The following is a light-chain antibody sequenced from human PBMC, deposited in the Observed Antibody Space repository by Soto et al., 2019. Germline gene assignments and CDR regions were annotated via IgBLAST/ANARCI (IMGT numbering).Light chain of an antibody. CDR2: DVS. J-gene: IGLJ1*01. CDR3: SSYASGSFFYV. V-gene: IGLV2-14*01. CDR1: SIDIAGYNY. Sequence: QSALTQPASVSGSPGQSITISRTRTSIDIAGYNYVSCYQKHPGKAPKLIIYDVSRQPSGVSNRFSGSKSGIAASLTISGLQAEDEADYYCSSYASGSFFYVFGTGTKLTAL.